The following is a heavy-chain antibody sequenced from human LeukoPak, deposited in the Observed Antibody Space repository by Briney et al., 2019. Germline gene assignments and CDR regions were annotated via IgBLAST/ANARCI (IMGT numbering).Heavy chain of an antibody. V-gene: IGHV4-59*01. CDR1: GGSIREYY. J-gene: IGHJ3*02. D-gene: IGHD3-10*01. Sequence: SETLSLTCTVSGGSIREYYLSWIRQPPGKGLEWIGYIYDSGSTNYNPSLKSRVTISVDTSKNHFSLKLSSVTAADTAVYYCARELVRGVIGAFDIWGQGTMVTVX. CDR3: ARELVRGVIGAFDI. CDR2: IYDSGST.